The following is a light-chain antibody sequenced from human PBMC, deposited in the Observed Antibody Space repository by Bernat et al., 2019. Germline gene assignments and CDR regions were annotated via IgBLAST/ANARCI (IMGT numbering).Light chain of an antibody. V-gene: IGKV1-39*01. Sequence: DIQMTQSPSSLSASVGDRVTITCRASQSISSYLNWYQQKPGKAPKLLIYAASSLQSGVPSRFSGSGSGTDFTLTISSLQPEDFATYYCQQGYSTVLTFGGGTKVESK. CDR3: QQGYSTVLT. CDR2: AAS. J-gene: IGKJ4*01. CDR1: QSISSY.